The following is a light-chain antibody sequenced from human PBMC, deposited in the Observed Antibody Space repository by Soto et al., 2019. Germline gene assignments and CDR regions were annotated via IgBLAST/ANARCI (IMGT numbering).Light chain of an antibody. V-gene: IGKV1-5*03. CDR2: KAS. Sequence: DIQMTQSPSTLSASVGDRVTITCRASQSISSWLAWYQQKPGKAPKLLIYKASSLESGVPSRFSGSGSGTECTLTISSLQPDDFATYYTPQYTSYSRTFGQGTKLEI. CDR1: QSISSW. J-gene: IGKJ2*02. CDR3: PQYTSYSRT.